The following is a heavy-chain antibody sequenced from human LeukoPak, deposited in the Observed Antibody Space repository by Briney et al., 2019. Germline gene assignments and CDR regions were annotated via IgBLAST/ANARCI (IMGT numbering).Heavy chain of an antibody. J-gene: IGHJ4*02. Sequence: GGSLRLSCAASGFTFSTYWMSRVRQAPGKGLEWVANIKQDGSDKFYVDSVKGRFTISRDNAKNSLYLQMNSLRAEDTAVYYCARDPHYGSSLWGRGTLVTVSS. CDR3: ARDPHYGSSL. CDR1: GFTFSTYW. D-gene: IGHD3-16*01. CDR2: IKQDGSDK. V-gene: IGHV3-7*03.